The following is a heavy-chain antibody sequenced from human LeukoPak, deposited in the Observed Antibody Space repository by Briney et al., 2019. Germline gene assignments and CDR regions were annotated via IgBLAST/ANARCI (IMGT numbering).Heavy chain of an antibody. CDR2: ISYDGSNK. Sequence: GRSLRLSCAASGLTFSRYGMHWVRQAPGKGLEWVAVISYDGSNKYYADSVKGRFTISGDNSKNTLYLQMNSLRAEDTAVYYCAKSGVQLPVFDYWGEGTLVTVSS. CDR3: AKSGVQLPVFDY. CDR1: GLTFSRYG. J-gene: IGHJ4*02. D-gene: IGHD5-18*01. V-gene: IGHV3-30*18.